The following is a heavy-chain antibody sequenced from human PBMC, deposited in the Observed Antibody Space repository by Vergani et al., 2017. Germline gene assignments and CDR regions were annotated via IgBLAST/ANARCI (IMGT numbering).Heavy chain of an antibody. D-gene: IGHD4-17*01. V-gene: IGHV3-23*04. J-gene: IGHJ6*03. Sequence: EVQLVESGGGLVQPGGSLRLSCAASGFTFSSYAMSWVRQAPGKGLEWVSAMSGSGGSTYYADSVKGRFTISRDNSKNTLYLQMNSLRAEDTAVYYCAKDDDYGDYGYYYYMDVWGKGTTVTVSS. CDR1: GFTFSSYA. CDR3: AKDDDYGDYGYYYYMDV. CDR2: MSGSGGST.